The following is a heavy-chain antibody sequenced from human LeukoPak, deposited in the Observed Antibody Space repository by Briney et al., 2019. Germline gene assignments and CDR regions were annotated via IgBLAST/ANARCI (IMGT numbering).Heavy chain of an antibody. J-gene: IGHJ1*01. D-gene: IGHD2-2*01. CDR1: GGTFISYA. V-gene: IGHV1-69*13. CDR2: IIPIFGTA. Sequence: ASVNVSCKASGGTFISYAISWVRQAPGQGLEWMGRIIPIFGTANYAQKFQGRVTITADASTSTAYMELSSLRSEDTAVYYCARVIQLPNEYFHHWGQGTLVTVSS. CDR3: ARVIQLPNEYFHH.